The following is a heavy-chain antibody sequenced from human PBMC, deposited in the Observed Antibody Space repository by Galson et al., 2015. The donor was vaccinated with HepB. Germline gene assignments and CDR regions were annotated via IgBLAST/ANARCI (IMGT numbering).Heavy chain of an antibody. CDR2: IYYSGST. V-gene: IGHV4-59*01. CDR1: GGSISSYY. CDR3: ARGAITRYFDWLPFDY. J-gene: IGHJ4*02. Sequence: ETLSLTCTVSGGSISSYYWSWIRQPPGKGLEWIGYIYYSGSTNYNPSLKSRVTISVDTSKNQFSLKLSSVTAADTAVYYCARGAITRYFDWLPFDYWGQGTLVTVSS. D-gene: IGHD3-9*01.